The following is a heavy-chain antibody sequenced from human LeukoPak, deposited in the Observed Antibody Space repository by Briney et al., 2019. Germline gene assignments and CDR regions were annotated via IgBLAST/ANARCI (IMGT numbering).Heavy chain of an antibody. CDR3: AKDSAWIQFDD. CDR1: GFTFSSHG. Sequence: GGSLRLSCVASGFTFSSHGMNWVRQAPGKGLEWVSGLSPGGDKPYYADSVKGRSTISRDNSKNTVYLQMNSLGAEDTAVYFCAKDSAWIQFDDWGQGTLVTVSS. D-gene: IGHD5-18*01. CDR2: LSPGGDKP. J-gene: IGHJ4*02. V-gene: IGHV3-23*01.